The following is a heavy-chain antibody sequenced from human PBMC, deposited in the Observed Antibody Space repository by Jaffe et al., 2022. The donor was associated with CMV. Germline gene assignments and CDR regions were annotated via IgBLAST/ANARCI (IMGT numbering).Heavy chain of an antibody. CDR1: GYTFTSYA. CDR3: AREGVGATGIWYYYYYYYMDV. D-gene: IGHD1-26*01. Sequence: QVQLVQSGAEVKKPGASVKVSCKASGYTFTSYAMHWVRQAPGQRLEWMGWINAGNGNTKYSQKFQGRVTITRDTSASTAYMELSSLRSEDTAVYYCAREGVGATGIWYYYYYYYMDVWGKGTTVTVSS. V-gene: IGHV1-3*01. CDR2: INAGNGNT. J-gene: IGHJ6*03.